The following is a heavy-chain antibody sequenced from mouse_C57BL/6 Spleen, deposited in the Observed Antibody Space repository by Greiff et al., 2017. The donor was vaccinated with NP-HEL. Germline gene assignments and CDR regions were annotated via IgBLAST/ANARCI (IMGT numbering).Heavy chain of an antibody. CDR2: ILPGSGST. V-gene: IGHV1-9*01. CDR1: GYTFTGYW. CDR3: ARGEAIYYDYAWFAY. J-gene: IGHJ3*01. Sequence: VQLQQSGAELMKPGASVKLSCKATGYTFTGYWIEWVKQRPGHGLEWIGEILPGSGSTYYNEKFKGKATFTADTSSNTAYMQLSSLTTEYSAIYYCARGEAIYYDYAWFAYWGQGTLVTVSA. D-gene: IGHD2-4*01.